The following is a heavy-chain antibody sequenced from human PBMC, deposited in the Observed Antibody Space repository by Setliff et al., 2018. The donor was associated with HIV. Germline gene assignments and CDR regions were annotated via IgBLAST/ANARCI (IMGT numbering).Heavy chain of an antibody. CDR1: GGSFSNYY. Sequence: SETLSLTCTVYGGSFSNYYTNWIRQPPGKGLEWIGELSPSGTTRSNPSLQSRVTISLDTSNNQFSLKLTSVTAADTAMYYCARLGAEPRMEAFDYWGQGTLVTVSS. V-gene: IGHV4-34*01. D-gene: IGHD1-26*01. CDR3: ARLGAEPRMEAFDY. J-gene: IGHJ4*02. CDR2: LSPSGTT.